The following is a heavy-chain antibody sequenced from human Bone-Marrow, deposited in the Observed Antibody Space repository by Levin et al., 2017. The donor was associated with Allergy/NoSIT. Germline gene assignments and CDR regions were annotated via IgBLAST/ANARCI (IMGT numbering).Heavy chain of an antibody. J-gene: IGHJ6*02. Sequence: PGDSLKISCAASGLTFTTYSVHWVRQAPGKGLDWVSSITSNGRHIYSADSVKGRFTISRDNAKNSVYLQMDSLSADDTAVYYCARDPSDTVMINNYFYGLDVWGQGTTVIVSS. D-gene: IGHD5-18*01. CDR3: ARDPSDTVMINNYFYGLDV. V-gene: IGHV3-21*01. CDR2: ITSNGRHI. CDR1: GLTFTTYS.